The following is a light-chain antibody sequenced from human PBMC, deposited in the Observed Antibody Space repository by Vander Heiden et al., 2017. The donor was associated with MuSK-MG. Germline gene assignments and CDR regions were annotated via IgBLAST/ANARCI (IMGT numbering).Light chain of an antibody. CDR1: QSVRSN. Sequence: EIVMTQSPATLSVSPGERATLSCRASQSVRSNLAWYQQKPGQAPRLLIYGASTRATGVPARFSGGGYGTEFTLTISSRQSEDFAVYYCQLHNNWPPYTFGQGTRLEMK. J-gene: IGKJ2*01. V-gene: IGKV3-15*01. CDR3: QLHNNWPPYT. CDR2: GAS.